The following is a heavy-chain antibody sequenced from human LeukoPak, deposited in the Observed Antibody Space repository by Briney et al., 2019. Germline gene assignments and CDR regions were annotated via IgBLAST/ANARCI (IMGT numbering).Heavy chain of an antibody. CDR1: GGSIGSYH. V-gene: IGHV4-59*01. J-gene: IGHJ4*02. CDR3: AASVGGYVLDY. D-gene: IGHD5-12*01. Sequence: PSETLSLTCTVSGGSIGSYHGNWIRQPPGKGLEWIGIAFYSGGTNYNPSLKSRVAISGDTSKNQFALKLSSVTAADTAVYYCAASVGGYVLDYWGQGALVIVSS. CDR2: AFYSGGT.